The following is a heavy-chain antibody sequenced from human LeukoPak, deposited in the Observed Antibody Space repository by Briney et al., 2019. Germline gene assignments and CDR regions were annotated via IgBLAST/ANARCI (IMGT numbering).Heavy chain of an antibody. CDR2: ISAYNGDT. V-gene: IGHV1-18*01. J-gene: IGHJ6*03. CDR3: ARGSGSGSYYNSAHYYYYMDV. Sequence: GASVRVSCKASGYTFTNYAINWVRQAPGQGLEWMGWISAYNGDTNYAQKFQGRVTMTTDTSTSTAYMELRSLRSDDTAVYYCARGSGSGSYYNSAHYYYYMDVWGKGTTVTVSS. CDR1: GYTFTNYA. D-gene: IGHD3-10*01.